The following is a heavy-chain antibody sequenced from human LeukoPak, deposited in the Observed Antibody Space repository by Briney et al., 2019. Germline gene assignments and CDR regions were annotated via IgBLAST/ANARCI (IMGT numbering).Heavy chain of an antibody. CDR1: GFTFSSYS. V-gene: IGHV3-21*01. CDR2: ISSSSSYI. J-gene: IGHJ6*03. Sequence: GGSLRLSCAASGFTFSSYSMNWVRQAPGKGLEWVSSISSSSSYIYYADSVKGRFTISRDNAKKSLYLQMNSPRAEDTAVYFCARYSEVYYYVDVWGTGTTVTVSS. CDR3: ARYSEVYYYVDV. D-gene: IGHD2-21*01.